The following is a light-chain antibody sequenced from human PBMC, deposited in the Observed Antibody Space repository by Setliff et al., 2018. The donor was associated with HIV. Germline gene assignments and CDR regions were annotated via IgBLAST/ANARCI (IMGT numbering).Light chain of an antibody. CDR2: EVR. V-gene: IGLV2-14*01. CDR1: TSDVGGYNY. CDR3: SSYAITTTLP. J-gene: IGLJ1*01. Sequence: QSVLTQPASVSGSPGQSITISCTGTTSDVGGYNYVSWYQQHPGKSPKLIIYEVRNRPSGVSNRFSGSKSGNTASLTISGLQAEDEADYYCSSYAITTTLPFGTGTKVTVL.